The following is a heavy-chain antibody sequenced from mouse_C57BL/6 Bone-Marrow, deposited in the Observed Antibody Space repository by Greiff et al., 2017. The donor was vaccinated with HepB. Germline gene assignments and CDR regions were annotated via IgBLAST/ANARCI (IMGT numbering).Heavy chain of an antibody. D-gene: IGHD1-1*01. V-gene: IGHV2-2*01. CDR2: IWSGGST. CDR3: ARNTDSTTVVAYYFDY. Sequence: VKLVESGPGLVQPSQRLSITCTVSGFSLTSYGVHWVRQSPGKGLEWLGVIWSGGSTDYNAAFISRLSISKDNSKSQVFFKMNSLQADDTAIYYCARNTDSTTVVAYYFDYWGQGTTLTVSS. CDR1: GFSLTSYG. J-gene: IGHJ2*01.